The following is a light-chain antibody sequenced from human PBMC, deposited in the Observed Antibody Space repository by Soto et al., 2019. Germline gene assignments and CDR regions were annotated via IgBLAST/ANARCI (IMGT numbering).Light chain of an antibody. CDR1: SSDVGGYNY. CDR2: EVS. J-gene: IGLJ1*01. Sequence: QSALTQPASVSGSPGQSITISCTGTSSDVGGYNYVSWYQQHPGKAPKLMIYEVSNRPSGVSNRFSGSKSGNTASLTISGLHADDEDDYYCCSYTSSSSSYVFGTGTKLTVL. CDR3: CSYTSSSSSYV. V-gene: IGLV2-14*01.